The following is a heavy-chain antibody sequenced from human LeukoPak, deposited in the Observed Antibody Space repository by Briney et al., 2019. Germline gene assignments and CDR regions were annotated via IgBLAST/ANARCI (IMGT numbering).Heavy chain of an antibody. J-gene: IGHJ4*02. V-gene: IGHV3-73*01. Sequence: GGSLKLSCAASGFTFSGSAMHWVRQASGKGLEWVGRIRSKANSYATTYAASVKGRFTISRDDSKNTAYLKLNSLKTEDTAVYYCTRDLRYYFDYWGQGTLVTVSS. CDR3: TRDLRYYFDY. CDR2: IRSKANSYAT. CDR1: GFTFSGSA.